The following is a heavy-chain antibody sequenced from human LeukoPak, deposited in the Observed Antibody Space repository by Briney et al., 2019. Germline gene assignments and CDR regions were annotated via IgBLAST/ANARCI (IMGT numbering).Heavy chain of an antibody. J-gene: IGHJ4*02. D-gene: IGHD1-1*01. CDR3: AGEFYTWNDGRYDY. V-gene: IGHV1-18*01. CDR2: ISAYNGNT. Sequence: ASVKVSCKASGYTFTSYGISWVRQAPGQGLEWMGWISAYNGNTNYAQKLQGRVTMTTDTSTSTAYMELRSLRAEDTALYYCAGEFYTWNDGRYDYWGQGTLVTVSS. CDR1: GYTFTSYG.